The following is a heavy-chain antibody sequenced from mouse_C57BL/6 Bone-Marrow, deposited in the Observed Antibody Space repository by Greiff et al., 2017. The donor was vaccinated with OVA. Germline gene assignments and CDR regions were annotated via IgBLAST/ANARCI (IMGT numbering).Heavy chain of an antibody. CDR3: ARHEDGYYASYFDY. V-gene: IGHV1-82*01. Sequence: VKLVESGPELVKPGASVKISCKASGYAFSSSWMNWVKQRPGKGLEWIGRIYPGDGDTNYNGKVKGKATLTADKSSSTAYMQLSSLTSEDSAVYFCARHEDGYYASYFDYWGQGTTLTVSS. D-gene: IGHD2-3*01. CDR2: IYPGDGDT. J-gene: IGHJ2*01. CDR1: GYAFSSSW.